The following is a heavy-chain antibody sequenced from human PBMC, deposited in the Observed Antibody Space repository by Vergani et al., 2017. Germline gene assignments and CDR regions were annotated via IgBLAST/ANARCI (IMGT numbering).Heavy chain of an antibody. Sequence: EVQLVESGGGLVKPGGSLRLSCAASGFTFSSYSMNWVRQAPGKGLEWVSSISSSSSYIYYADSVKGRFTISRDNAKNSLYLQMNSLRAEDTAVYYCASVLRFLEWLPHVMDVWGKGTTVTVSS. D-gene: IGHD3-3*01. CDR2: ISSSSSYI. CDR3: ASVLRFLEWLPHVMDV. J-gene: IGHJ6*03. CDR1: GFTFSSYS. V-gene: IGHV3-21*01.